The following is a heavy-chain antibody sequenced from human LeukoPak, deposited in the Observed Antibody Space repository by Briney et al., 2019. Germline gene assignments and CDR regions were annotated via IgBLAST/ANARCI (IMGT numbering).Heavy chain of an antibody. CDR3: ARVVDYVWGSYRYPFDY. J-gene: IGHJ4*02. Sequence: ASVKVSCKASGYTFTGYYMHWVRQAPGRGLEWMGWINPNSGGTNYAQKFQGRVTMTRDTSISTAYMELSRLRSDDTAVYYCARVVDYVWGSYRYPFDYWGQGTLVTVSS. D-gene: IGHD3-16*02. CDR1: GYTFTGYY. V-gene: IGHV1-2*02. CDR2: INPNSGGT.